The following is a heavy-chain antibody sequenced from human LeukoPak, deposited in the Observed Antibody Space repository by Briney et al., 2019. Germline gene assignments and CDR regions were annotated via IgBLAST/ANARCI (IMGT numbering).Heavy chain of an antibody. D-gene: IGHD1-26*01. CDR1: GFTFSSYE. CDR3: ARGGGSSFSLDY. Sequence: GGSLRLSCAASGFTFSSYEMNWVRQAPGKGLEWVSYISSSGSTTYYADSVKGRFTISRDNAKNSLYLQMNSLRAEDTAVYYCARGGGSSFSLDYWGQGTLVTVSS. CDR2: ISSSGSTT. J-gene: IGHJ4*02. V-gene: IGHV3-48*03.